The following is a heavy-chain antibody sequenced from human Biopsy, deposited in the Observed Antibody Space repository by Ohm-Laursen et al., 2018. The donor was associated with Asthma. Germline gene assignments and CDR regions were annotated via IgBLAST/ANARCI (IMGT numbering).Heavy chain of an antibody. V-gene: IGHV1-69*01. D-gene: IGHD2-2*01. CDR2: INSVFGTT. Sequence: GSSVKVSCKSPGGTFNTYVIGWVRQAPGQGLEWMGGINSVFGTTTYPQKFQDRVTITADDSTSTVYMELSSLRSEDTAAYYCARKAGSCISRTCYSLDFWGQGTLVTVSS. CDR3: ARKAGSCISRTCYSLDF. J-gene: IGHJ4*02. CDR1: GGTFNTYV.